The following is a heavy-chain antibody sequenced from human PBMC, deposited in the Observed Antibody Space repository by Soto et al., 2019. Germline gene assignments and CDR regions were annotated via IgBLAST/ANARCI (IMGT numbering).Heavy chain of an antibody. J-gene: IGHJ6*02. CDR2: NYYSGTT. V-gene: IGHV4-39*01. CDR3: ARHAGGGRFYYGMDV. CDR1: GGSISSSSYF. D-gene: IGHD2-15*01. Sequence: SETLSLTCTVSGGSISSSSYFWGWFRQPPGKGLEWIANNYYSGTTSYNPSLESRITISVDTSKNQFSLKLTSVTAADTAIYYCARHAGGGRFYYGMDVWGQGTTVTVS.